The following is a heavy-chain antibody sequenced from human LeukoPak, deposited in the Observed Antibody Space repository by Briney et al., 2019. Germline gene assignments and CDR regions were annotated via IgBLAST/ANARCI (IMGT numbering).Heavy chain of an antibody. J-gene: IGHJ4*02. CDR2: IYTSGST. Sequence: PSETLSLTCTVSGGSISSYYWSWIRQPAGKGLEWIGRIYTSGSTNYNPSLKTRVTMSVDTSQNQFSLKLSSVTAADTAVYYCARGTVTSPFDYWGQGTLVTVSS. CDR1: GGSISSYY. D-gene: IGHD4-17*01. V-gene: IGHV4-4*07. CDR3: ARGTVTSPFDY.